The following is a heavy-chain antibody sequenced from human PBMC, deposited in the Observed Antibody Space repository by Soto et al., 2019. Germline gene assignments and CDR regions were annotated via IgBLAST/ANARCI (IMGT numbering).Heavy chain of an antibody. CDR1: GGTFSSYA. J-gene: IGHJ6*04. Sequence: QVQLVQSGAEVKKPGSSVKVSCKASGGTFSSYAISWVRQAPGQGLEWMGGIIPIFGTANYAQKFQGRVTITADECTSTAYMELSSLRSEDTAVYYWARKNCGGDCVYYYGMDVWGKGTTVTVSS. CDR3: ARKNCGGDCVYYYGMDV. D-gene: IGHD2-21*02. V-gene: IGHV1-69*01. CDR2: IIPIFGTA.